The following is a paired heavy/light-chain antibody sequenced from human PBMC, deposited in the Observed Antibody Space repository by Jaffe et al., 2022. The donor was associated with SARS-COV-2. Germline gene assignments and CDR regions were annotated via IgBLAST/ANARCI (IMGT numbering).Heavy chain of an antibody. CDR3: AHSHHYYDSSGYYYVCFDY. D-gene: IGHD3-22*01. CDR1: GFSLSTSGVG. Sequence: QITLKESGPTLVKPTQTLTLTCTFSGFSLSTSGVGVGWIRQPPGKALEWLALIYWDDDKRYSPSLKSRLTITKDTSKNQVVLTMTNMDPVDTATYYCAHSHHYYDSSGYYYVCFDYWGQGTLVTVSS. J-gene: IGHJ4*02. V-gene: IGHV2-5*02. CDR2: IYWDDDK.
Light chain of an antibody. CDR1: TGAVTSGYY. J-gene: IGLJ2*01. CDR2: STS. V-gene: IGLV7-43*01. Sequence: QTVVTQEPSLTVSPGGTVTLTCASSTGAVTSGYYPNWFQQKPGQAPRALIYSTSNKHSWTPARFSGSLLGGKAALTLSGVQPEDEAEYYCLLYYGGAVVFGGGTKLTVL. CDR3: LLYYGGAVV.